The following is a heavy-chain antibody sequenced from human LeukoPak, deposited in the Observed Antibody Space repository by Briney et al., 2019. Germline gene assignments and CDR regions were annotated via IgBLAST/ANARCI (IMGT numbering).Heavy chain of an antibody. J-gene: IGHJ3*02. CDR3: ARVPTLRITMVRGAWGTFDI. Sequence: SETLSLTCTVPGGSISGSYWSWIRQPPGKGLEWIGYISSSGSTKYNPSLKSRVTISVDTSNNQFSLKLSSVTAADPAVYYCARVPTLRITMVRGAWGTFDIWGQGTMVTVSS. CDR1: GGSISGSY. D-gene: IGHD3-10*01. V-gene: IGHV4-59*12. CDR2: ISSSGST.